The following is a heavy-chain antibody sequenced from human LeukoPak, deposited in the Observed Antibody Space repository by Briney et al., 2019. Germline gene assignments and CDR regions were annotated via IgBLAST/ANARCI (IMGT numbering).Heavy chain of an antibody. J-gene: IGHJ4*02. D-gene: IGHD1-7*01. CDR3: ARETKIDY. CDR2: ISSSSIYV. V-gene: IGHV3-21*04. Sequence: GGSLRLSCAASGFTFSDYDMNWVRQAPGKGLEWGSSISSSSIYVSYADSVKGRYTISRDNAKHSLYLQMNSLRVEDTALYYCARETKIDYWGQGALVTVSS. CDR1: GFTFSDYD.